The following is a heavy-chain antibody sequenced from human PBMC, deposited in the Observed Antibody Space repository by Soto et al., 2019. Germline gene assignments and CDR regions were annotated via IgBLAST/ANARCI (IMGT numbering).Heavy chain of an antibody. CDR1: GYTFTSYG. CDR2: ISAYNGNT. V-gene: IGHV1-18*04. Sequence: AASVKVSCKASGYTFTSYGISWVRQAPGQGLEWMGWISAYNGNTNYAQKLQGRATMTTDTSTSTAYMELRSLRSDDTAVYYCAREGAVAVMGDAFDIWGQGKMVTV. D-gene: IGHD6-19*01. J-gene: IGHJ3*02. CDR3: AREGAVAVMGDAFDI.